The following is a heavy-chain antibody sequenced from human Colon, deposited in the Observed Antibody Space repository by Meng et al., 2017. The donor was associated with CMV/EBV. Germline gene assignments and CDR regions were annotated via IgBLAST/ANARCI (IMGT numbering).Heavy chain of an antibody. Sequence: AGSGFTLSTDWRSWGRPGRGKGLEWVGRIKRKSDGGALDYAAPVKGRFSISRDDAKNTLYLEMNSLKIEDTAVYYCSAGAGMSDTDYWGQGTLVTVSS. J-gene: IGHJ4*02. CDR2: IKRKSDGGAL. CDR3: SAGAGMSDTDY. V-gene: IGHV3-15*01. D-gene: IGHD3-10*01. CDR1: GFTLSTDW.